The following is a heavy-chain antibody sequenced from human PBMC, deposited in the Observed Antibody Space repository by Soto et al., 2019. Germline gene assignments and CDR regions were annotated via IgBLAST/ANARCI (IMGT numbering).Heavy chain of an antibody. D-gene: IGHD3-10*01. CDR2: ISSDGTT. V-gene: IGHV3-48*01. Sequence: EVQLVESGGDFVQPGGSLRLSCAASGFTFSSYGMNWVRQVPVKGLEWVSHISSDGTTYYADSVKGRFTISRDNAKNSLYLQMNSLIVEDTALYYCARAPGYGDIDYWGRGTLVTVSS. CDR1: GFTFSSYG. J-gene: IGHJ4*02. CDR3: ARAPGYGDIDY.